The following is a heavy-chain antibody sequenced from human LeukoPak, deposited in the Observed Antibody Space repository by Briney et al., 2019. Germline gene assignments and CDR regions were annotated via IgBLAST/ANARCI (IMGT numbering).Heavy chain of an antibody. J-gene: IGHJ4*02. D-gene: IGHD4-23*01. CDR2: VIPILGIA. Sequence: GASVKVSCKASGGTFSSYAISWVRQAPGQGLEWMGRVIPILGIANYAQKFQGRVTITADKSTSTAYMELSSLRSEDTAVYYCATVPKYGGNMDYWGQGTLVTVSS. CDR1: GGTFSSYA. V-gene: IGHV1-69*04. CDR3: ATVPKYGGNMDY.